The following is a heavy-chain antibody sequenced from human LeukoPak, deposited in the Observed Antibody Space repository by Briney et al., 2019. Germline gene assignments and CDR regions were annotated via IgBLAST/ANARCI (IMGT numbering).Heavy chain of an antibody. D-gene: IGHD1-26*01. J-gene: IGHJ4*02. CDR3: AKDISVGATPYYFDY. CDR1: GFTFDDYA. V-gene: IGHV3-9*01. Sequence: GRSPRLSCAASGFTFDDYAVPWVRQAPGKGLEWVSGIIWNSGSIGYADSVKGRFTISRDNAKNSLYLQMNSLRAEDTALYYCAKDISVGATPYYFDYWGQGTLVTVSS. CDR2: IIWNSGSI.